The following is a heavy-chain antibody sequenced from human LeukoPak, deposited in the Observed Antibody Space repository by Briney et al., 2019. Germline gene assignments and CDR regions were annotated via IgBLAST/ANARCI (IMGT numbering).Heavy chain of an antibody. J-gene: IGHJ3*01. V-gene: IGHV3-23*01. Sequence: GGSLRLSCVGSGFTFHNYVINWVRQAPGKGLEWVAAISGTGTNTFYADSVKGRFTISKDFFKNTLYHQMHGLRAEDTAVYYCARNNYDTIKAASDVWGQGTMVSVS. CDR3: ARNNYDTIKAASDV. CDR1: GFTFHNYV. CDR2: ISGTGTNT. D-gene: IGHD3-16*01.